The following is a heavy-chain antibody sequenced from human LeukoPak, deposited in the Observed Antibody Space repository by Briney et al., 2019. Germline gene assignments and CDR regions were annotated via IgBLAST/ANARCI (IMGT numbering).Heavy chain of an antibody. D-gene: IGHD3-9*01. CDR3: ARATSYYDILTGRSRVFDY. V-gene: IGHV1-2*02. Sequence: DSVKLSCKASGYSFTSYYMHWVRQPPGQGLEWMGWINPNSGGTNYAQKFQGRVTMTRDTSISTAYMELSRLRSDDTAVYYCARATSYYDILTGRSRVFDYWGQGTLVTVSS. J-gene: IGHJ4*02. CDR1: GYSFTSYY. CDR2: INPNSGGT.